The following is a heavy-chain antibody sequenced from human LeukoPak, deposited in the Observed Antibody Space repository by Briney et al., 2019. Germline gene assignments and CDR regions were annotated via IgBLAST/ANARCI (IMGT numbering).Heavy chain of an antibody. V-gene: IGHV1-46*01. CDR1: GYPFTSYY. CDR3: ARGGRTYGDLKNNWLDL. CDR2: VDPSGGST. J-gene: IGHJ5*02. D-gene: IGHD4-17*01. Sequence: ASVKVSCKASGYPFTSYYMYWVRQAPGQGLEWMGIVDPSGGSTSYAQKFQGRVSMTRDTSTRTVYMELSSLRSEDTAVYYCARGGRTYGDLKNNWLDLWGQGALVTVSS.